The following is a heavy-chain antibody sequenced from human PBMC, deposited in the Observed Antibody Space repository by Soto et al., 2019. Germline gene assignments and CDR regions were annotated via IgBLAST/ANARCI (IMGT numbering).Heavy chain of an antibody. CDR3: ARGTMLRGPGYYYAMDV. Sequence: PSETLTFTCTASGDSISRNGYFWTWIRQHPGKGLEWIGYIYYSGSSYYNPSLKSRVIISVDTSKNHFSLNLTAVTAADTAVYYCARGTMLRGPGYYYAMDVWGQGTTVTVSS. D-gene: IGHD3-10*01. V-gene: IGHV4-31*03. J-gene: IGHJ6*02. CDR2: IYYSGSS. CDR1: GDSISRNGYF.